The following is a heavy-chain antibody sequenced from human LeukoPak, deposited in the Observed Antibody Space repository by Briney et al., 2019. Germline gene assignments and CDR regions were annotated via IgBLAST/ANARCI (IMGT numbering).Heavy chain of an antibody. CDR1: GFTFSSYA. J-gene: IGHJ4*02. D-gene: IGHD3-9*01. CDR3: AKEGGYYDILTGYYQEPLDY. Sequence: PGGSLRLSCAASGFTFSSYAMSWVRQAPGKGLEWVSAISGSGGSTYYADSVKGRFTISRDNSKNTLYLQMNSLRAEDTAVYYCAKEGGYYDILTGYYQEPLDYWGQGTLVTVSS. CDR2: ISGSGGST. V-gene: IGHV3-23*01.